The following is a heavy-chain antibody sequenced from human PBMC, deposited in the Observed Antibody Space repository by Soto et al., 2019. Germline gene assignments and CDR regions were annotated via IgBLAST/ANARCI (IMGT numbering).Heavy chain of an antibody. CDR1: GGSFSGYY. D-gene: IGHD6-13*01. J-gene: IGHJ4*02. Sequence: PSETLSLTCAVYGGSFSGYYWSWIRQPPGKGLEWIGEINHSGSTNYNPSLKSRVTISVDTSKNQFSLKLSSVTAADTAVYYCARWYSSSWYSEYWGQGTLVTVSS. V-gene: IGHV4-34*01. CDR3: ARWYSSSWYSEY. CDR2: INHSGST.